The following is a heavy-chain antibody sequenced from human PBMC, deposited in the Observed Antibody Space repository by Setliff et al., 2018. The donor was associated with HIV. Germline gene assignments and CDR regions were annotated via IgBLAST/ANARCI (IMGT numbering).Heavy chain of an antibody. D-gene: IGHD3-3*01. CDR2: INPHSGDT. V-gene: IGHV1-2*02. CDR3: ARAPTLFGVEYYYY. Sequence: GASVKVSCKASGYTFTGYYMHWVRQAPGQGLEWMGWINPHSGDTNYAQKFQDRVTMTRDTSVNIAYMQLSRLRSDDTAVYYCARAPTLFGVEYYYYWGQGTLVTVSS. J-gene: IGHJ4*02. CDR1: GYTFTGYY.